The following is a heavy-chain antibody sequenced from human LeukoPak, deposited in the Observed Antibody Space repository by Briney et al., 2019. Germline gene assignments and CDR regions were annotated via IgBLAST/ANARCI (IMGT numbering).Heavy chain of an antibody. V-gene: IGHV3-23*01. CDR3: ARAHRGYYDSSGLDAFDI. CDR2: ISGSSSSS. D-gene: IGHD3-22*01. Sequence: PGGSLRLSCAASGFTFSSYAMTWVRQAPGKGLEWVSGISGSSSSSYYADSVKGRFTISRDNSKNTLYLQMNSLRAEDTAVYYCARAHRGYYDSSGLDAFDIWGQGTMVTVSS. CDR1: GFTFSSYA. J-gene: IGHJ3*02.